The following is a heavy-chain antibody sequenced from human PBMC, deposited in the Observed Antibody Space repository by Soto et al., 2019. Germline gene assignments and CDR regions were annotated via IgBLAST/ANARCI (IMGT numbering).Heavy chain of an antibody. Sequence: LRLSCAASGFTFSSYAMTWVRQAPGKGLEWVSTISGTGGNTYYADSVKGRFTISRDNSKNTVYLQMNSLRAEDTAVYYCVKAVYLLDFDYWGQGTLVTVSS. CDR3: VKAVYLLDFDY. D-gene: IGHD1-20*01. CDR2: ISGTGGNT. CDR1: GFTFSSYA. J-gene: IGHJ4*02. V-gene: IGHV3-23*01.